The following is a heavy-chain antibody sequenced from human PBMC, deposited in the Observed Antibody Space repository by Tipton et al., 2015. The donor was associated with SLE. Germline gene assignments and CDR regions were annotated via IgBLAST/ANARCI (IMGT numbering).Heavy chain of an antibody. V-gene: IGHV3-33*01. CDR3: ARGSYDSSALGDYGMDV. CDR2: IWYDGSNK. D-gene: IGHD3-22*01. CDR1: GFTFSSYG. J-gene: IGHJ6*02. Sequence: SLRLSCAASGFTFSSYGMHWVRQAPGKGLEWVAVIWYDGSNKYYADSVKGRFTISRDNSKNTLYLQMNSLRAEDTAVYYCARGSYDSSALGDYGMDVWGQGTMVTVSS.